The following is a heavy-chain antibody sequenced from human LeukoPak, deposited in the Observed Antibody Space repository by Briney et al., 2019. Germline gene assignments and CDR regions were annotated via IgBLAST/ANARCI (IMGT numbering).Heavy chain of an antibody. D-gene: IGHD3-9*01. CDR1: GFTFDDYG. J-gene: IGHJ4*02. Sequence: GGSLRLSCAASGFTFDDYGMSWVRQAPGKGLELVSGINWNGGSTGYADSVKGRFTISRDNAKNSLYLQMNSLRAEDTALYYCARGPNYDILTGYYNQYYFDYWGQGTLVTVSS. CDR2: INWNGGST. CDR3: ARGPNYDILTGYYNQYYFDY. V-gene: IGHV3-20*04.